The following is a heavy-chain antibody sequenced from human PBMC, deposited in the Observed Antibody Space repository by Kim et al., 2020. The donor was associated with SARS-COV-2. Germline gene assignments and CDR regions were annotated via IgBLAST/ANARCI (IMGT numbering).Heavy chain of an antibody. Sequence: PSLKSRVTISVDTSKNQFSLKLSSVTAADTAVYYCARDPLTYYYDSSGYNWGQGTLVTVSS. J-gene: IGHJ4*02. V-gene: IGHV4-59*01. D-gene: IGHD3-22*01. CDR3: ARDPLTYYYDSSGYN.